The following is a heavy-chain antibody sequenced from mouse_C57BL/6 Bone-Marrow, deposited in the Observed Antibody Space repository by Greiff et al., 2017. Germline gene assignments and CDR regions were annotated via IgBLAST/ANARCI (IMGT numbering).Heavy chain of an antibody. V-gene: IGHV1-50*01. Sequence: QVQLQQPGAELVKPGASVKLSCKASGYTFTSYWMQWVKQRPGQGLEWIGEIDPSDSYTNYNQKFKGKATLTVDTSSSTAYMQLSSLTSEDSAGYYCAREKGYGSSLWFAYWGQGTLVTVSA. CDR3: AREKGYGSSLWFAY. D-gene: IGHD1-1*01. CDR1: GYTFTSYW. J-gene: IGHJ3*01. CDR2: IDPSDSYT.